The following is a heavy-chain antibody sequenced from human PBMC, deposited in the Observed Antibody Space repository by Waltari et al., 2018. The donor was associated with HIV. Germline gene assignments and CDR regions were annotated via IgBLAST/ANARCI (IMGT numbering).Heavy chain of an antibody. CDR2: INHRINT. V-gene: IGHV4-34*01. J-gene: IGHJ4*02. CDR1: GEPFDGYY. D-gene: IGHD6-19*01. Sequence: QVQLQQWGAGLLKPSETLSLTCAVYGEPFDGYYWSWIRQHPGKRLEWMGEINHRINTNYNPSLKSRLTMSVDASKNQFSLNLNSVTAADTGVYYCARRALWLQPVYYFDYWGQGALVTVSS. CDR3: ARRALWLQPVYYFDY.